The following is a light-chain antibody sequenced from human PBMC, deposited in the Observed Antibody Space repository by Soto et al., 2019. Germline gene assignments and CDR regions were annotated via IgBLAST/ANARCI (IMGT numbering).Light chain of an antibody. V-gene: IGKV3-20*01. CDR2: GAS. Sequence: EIVLTQSPGTLSLSPGERATLSCRASQSVSSSYLAWYQQKPGQAPRLLIYGASSRATGIPDRFSGGGSGTDFALTISRLEPEDFAVSYCQEYGSLWFTFGPGTKVDIK. CDR1: QSVSSSY. CDR3: QEYGSLWFT. J-gene: IGKJ3*01.